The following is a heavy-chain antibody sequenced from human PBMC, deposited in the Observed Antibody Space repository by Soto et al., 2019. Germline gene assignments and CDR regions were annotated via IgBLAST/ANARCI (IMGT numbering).Heavy chain of an antibody. CDR3: QIAAAGTWAKTDFDY. J-gene: IGHJ4*02. V-gene: IGHV1-69*06. Sequence: GASVKVSCKASGGTFSSYAISWVRQAPGQGLEWMGGIIPIFGTANYAQKFQGRVTITADKSTSTAYMELSSLRSEDTAVYYCQIAAAGTWAKTDFDYWGQGTLVTVSS. CDR2: IIPIFGTA. D-gene: IGHD6-13*01. CDR1: GGTFSSYA.